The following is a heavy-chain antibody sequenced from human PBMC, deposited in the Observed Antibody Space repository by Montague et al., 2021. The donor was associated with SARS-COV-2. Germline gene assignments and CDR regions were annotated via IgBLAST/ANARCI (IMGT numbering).Heavy chain of an antibody. Sequence: SLRLSCAASGFTFNSYAMSWVRQAPGKGLEWVSIIYSGGSSTYYADSVKGRFTISRDNSKNTLYLQMNSMIAEDTAVYYCAKTHRYYNRNFDYWGQGTLVTVFS. CDR2: IYSGGSST. D-gene: IGHD3-22*01. V-gene: IGHV3-23*03. CDR1: GFTFNSYA. J-gene: IGHJ4*02. CDR3: AKTHRYYNRNFDY.